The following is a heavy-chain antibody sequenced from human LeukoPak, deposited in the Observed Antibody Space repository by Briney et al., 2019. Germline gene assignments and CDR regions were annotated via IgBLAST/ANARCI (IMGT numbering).Heavy chain of an antibody. CDR2: IYPGDSDT. V-gene: IGHV5-51*01. Sequence: GESLKISCKGSGYSFTSYWIGWVRQMPGKGLEWLGIIYPGDSDTRYSPSFQGQVTISADKSISTAYLQWSSLKASDTAMYYCARPMTPNGGWFDPWGQGTLVTVSS. CDR1: GYSFTSYW. CDR3: ARPMTPNGGWFDP. D-gene: IGHD2-15*01. J-gene: IGHJ5*02.